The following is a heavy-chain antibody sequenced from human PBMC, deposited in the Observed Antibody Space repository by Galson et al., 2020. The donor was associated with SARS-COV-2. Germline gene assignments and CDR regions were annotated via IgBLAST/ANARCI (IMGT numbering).Heavy chain of an antibody. Sequence: GGSLRLSCAASGFTFSSYAMHWVRQAPGKGLEWVAVISYDGSNKYYADSVKGRFTISRDNSKNTLYLQMNSLRAKDTAVYYCARAGSGTYYYGMDVWGQGTTVTVSS. CDR3: ARAGSGTYYYGMDV. V-gene: IGHV3-30-3*01. J-gene: IGHJ6*02. CDR2: ISYDGSNK. CDR1: GFTFSSYA. D-gene: IGHD1-26*01.